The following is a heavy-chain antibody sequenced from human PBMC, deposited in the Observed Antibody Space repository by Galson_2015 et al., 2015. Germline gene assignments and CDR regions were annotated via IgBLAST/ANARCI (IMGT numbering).Heavy chain of an antibody. D-gene: IGHD3-9*01. V-gene: IGHV3-30-3*01. Sequence: SLRLSCAASGFTFSSYAMHWVRQAPGKGLEWVAVISYDGSNKYYADSVKGRFTISRDNSKNTLYLQMNSLRAEDTAVYYCARGEGETGLPESTRAFEIWGQGTMVTVSS. CDR2: ISYDGSNK. J-gene: IGHJ3*02. CDR3: ARGEGETGLPESTRAFEI. CDR1: GFTFSSYA.